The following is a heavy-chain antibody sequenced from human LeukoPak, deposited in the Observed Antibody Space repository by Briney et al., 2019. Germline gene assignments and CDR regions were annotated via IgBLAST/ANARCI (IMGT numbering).Heavy chain of an antibody. CDR1: GGSISSGDYY. CDR3: ARGGTMVRGLQGVDI. CDR2: IYYSGST. J-gene: IGHJ3*02. Sequence: SETLSLTCTVSGGSISSGDYYWSWIRQPPGKGLEWIGYIYYSGSTYYNPSLKSRVTISVDTSKNQSSLKLSSVTAADTAVYYCARGGTMVRGLQGVDIWGQGTMVTVSS. D-gene: IGHD3-10*01. V-gene: IGHV4-30-4*08.